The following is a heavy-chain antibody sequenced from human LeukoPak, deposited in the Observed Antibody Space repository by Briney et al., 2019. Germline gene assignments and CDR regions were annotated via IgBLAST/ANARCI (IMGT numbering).Heavy chain of an antibody. D-gene: IGHD3-10*01. V-gene: IGHV1-46*01. Sequence: ASVKVSCKASGYTFTSYYMHWVRQAPGQGLEWMGIINPSGGSISYAQKFQGRVTMTRDTSTSTAYMDLSSLRSEDTAVYYCARDPIGGSGSYYVDYWGQGTLVTVSS. CDR1: GYTFTSYY. CDR2: INPSGGSI. CDR3: ARDPIGGSGSYYVDY. J-gene: IGHJ4*02.